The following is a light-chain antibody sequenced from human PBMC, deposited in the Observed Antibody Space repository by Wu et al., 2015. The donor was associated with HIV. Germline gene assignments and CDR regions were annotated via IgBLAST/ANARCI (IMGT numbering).Light chain of an antibody. Sequence: EIVLTQSPDTLSLPPGERATLSCRASQSVNRNYLAWYQQKPGQAPRFLIYGASSRATGIPDRFTASGSGTDFILTISSLEPEDFAVYYCQQRTNWLLTFGGGTRVEIK. V-gene: IGKV3D-20*02. CDR1: QSVNRNY. CDR2: GAS. J-gene: IGKJ4*01. CDR3: QQRTNWLLT.